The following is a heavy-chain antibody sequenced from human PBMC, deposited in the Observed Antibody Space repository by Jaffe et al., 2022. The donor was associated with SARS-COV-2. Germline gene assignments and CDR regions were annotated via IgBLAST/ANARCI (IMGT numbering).Heavy chain of an antibody. Sequence: QVQLVQSGAEVKKPGASVKVSCKASGYTFTSYAMHWVRQAPGQRLEWMGWINAGNGNTKYSQKFQGRVTITRDTSASTAYMELSSLRSEDTAVYYCARLHWEQVVPAAMDDGAFDIWGQGTMVTVSS. V-gene: IGHV1-3*01. CDR2: INAGNGNT. CDR1: GYTFTSYA. J-gene: IGHJ3*02. D-gene: IGHD2-2*01. CDR3: ARLHWEQVVPAAMDDGAFDI.